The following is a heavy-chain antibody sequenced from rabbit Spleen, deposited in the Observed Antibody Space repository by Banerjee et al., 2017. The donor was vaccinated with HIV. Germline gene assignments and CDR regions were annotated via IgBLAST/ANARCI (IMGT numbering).Heavy chain of an antibody. Sequence: EQLEESGGGLVKPEGSLTLTCKASGVSLSDKDVMCWVRQAPGKGLEWIACIYAGSSDSTYSATWAKGRFTLSKTSSTTVTLQMTSLTAADTATYFCARDTSSSFSSYGMDLWGPGPWSPS. CDR1: GVSLSDKDV. CDR2: IYAGSSDST. CDR3: ARDTSSSFSSYGMDL. D-gene: IGHD1-1*01. V-gene: IGHV1S45*01. J-gene: IGHJ6*01.